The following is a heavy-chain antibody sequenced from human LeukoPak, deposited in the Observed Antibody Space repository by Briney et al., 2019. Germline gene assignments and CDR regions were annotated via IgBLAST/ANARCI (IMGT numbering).Heavy chain of an antibody. CDR2: ISSSSSYI. Sequence: GGSLRLSCAASGFTFSSYAMSWVRQAPGKGLEWVSSISSSSSYIYYADSVKGRFTISRDNAKNSLYLQMNSLRAEDTAVYYCARDTRLRFLEWTPLGYYMDVWGKGTTVTVSS. D-gene: IGHD3-3*01. CDR3: ARDTRLRFLEWTPLGYYMDV. CDR1: GFTFSSYA. V-gene: IGHV3-21*01. J-gene: IGHJ6*03.